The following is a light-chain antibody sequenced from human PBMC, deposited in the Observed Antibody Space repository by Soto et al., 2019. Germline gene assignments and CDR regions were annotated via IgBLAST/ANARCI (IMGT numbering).Light chain of an antibody. J-gene: IGKJ1*01. CDR1: QSVRSSY. CDR2: GAS. CDR3: QNYDNWPPPWT. Sequence: EVVLTQSPCTLALSPGERATLSCRASQSVRSSYFAWYQHQPGPAPRLLIYGASSRATGIPDRFSGSGSGTDFTLTISSLDPEAFAVYYCQNYDNWPPPWTFGQGTKVDIK. V-gene: IGKV3-20*01.